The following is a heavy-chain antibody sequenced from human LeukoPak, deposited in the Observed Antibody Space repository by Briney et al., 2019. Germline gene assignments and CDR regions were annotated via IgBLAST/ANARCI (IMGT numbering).Heavy chain of an antibody. V-gene: IGHV4-59*08. D-gene: IGHD3-22*01. CDR3: ARTSSGYYDY. CDR1: GGSISSYY. CDR2: INYSGST. Sequence: PSETLSLTCTVSGGSISSYYWSWIRQPPGKGLEWIGYINYSGSTNYNPSLKSRVTISVDTSKNQFSLKLSSATAADTAVYYCARTSSGYYDYWGQGTLVTVSP. J-gene: IGHJ4*02.